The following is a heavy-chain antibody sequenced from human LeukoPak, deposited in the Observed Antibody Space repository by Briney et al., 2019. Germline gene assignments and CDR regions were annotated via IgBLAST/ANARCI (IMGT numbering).Heavy chain of an antibody. V-gene: IGHV3-23*01. J-gene: IGHJ4*02. D-gene: IGHD6-13*01. CDR1: EFSVGSNY. CDR2: ISGSGGST. Sequence: GGSLRLSCAASEFSVGSNYMTWVRQAPGKGLEWVSAISGSGGSTYYADSVKGRFTISRDNSKNTLYLQMNSLRAEDTAVYYCAKPPGYTGYWGRGTLVTVSS. CDR3: AKPPGYTGY.